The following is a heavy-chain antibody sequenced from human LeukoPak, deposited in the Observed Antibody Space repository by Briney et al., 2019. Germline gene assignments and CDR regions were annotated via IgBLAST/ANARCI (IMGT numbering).Heavy chain of an antibody. Sequence: PGGSLRLSCAASGFTFSSYGMSWVRQAPGKGLEWVSSIFPSGGEIHYADSVRGRFTISRDNSKSTPSLQMNSLRAEDTAIYYCATYRRVLLPSESWGQATLVTVSS. D-gene: IGHD2-8*02. CDR2: IFPSGGEI. CDR1: GFTFSSYG. V-gene: IGHV3-23*01. CDR3: ATYRRVLLPSES. J-gene: IGHJ5*02.